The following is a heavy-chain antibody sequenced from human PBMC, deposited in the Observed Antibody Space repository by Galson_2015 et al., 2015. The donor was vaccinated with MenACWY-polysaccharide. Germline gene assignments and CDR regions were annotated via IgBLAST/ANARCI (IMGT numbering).Heavy chain of an antibody. Sequence: SLRLSCAASGFTFSSYSMDWVRQAPGKGLEWVSYIDSSSSTIYYADSVKGRFTISRDNAKNSLYLQMNSLRAEDTAVYYCASGYCSSTSCYRAFWYFDLWGRGTLVTVSS. V-gene: IGHV3-48*04. J-gene: IGHJ2*01. D-gene: IGHD2-2*02. CDR3: ASGYCSSTSCYRAFWYFDL. CDR1: GFTFSSYS. CDR2: IDSSSSTI.